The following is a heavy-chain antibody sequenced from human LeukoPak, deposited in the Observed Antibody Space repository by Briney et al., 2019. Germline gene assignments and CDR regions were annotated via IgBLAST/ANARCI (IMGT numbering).Heavy chain of an antibody. V-gene: IGHV1-69*04. J-gene: IGHJ6*02. D-gene: IGHD2-15*01. CDR3: ARDRDVVVVAATNHFYYYYGMDV. CDR1: GYTFTSYY. Sequence: SVKVSCKTSGYTFTSYYMNWVRQAPGQGLEWMGRIIPILGIANYAQKFQGRVTITADKSTSTAYMELSSLRSEDTAVYYCARDRDVVVVAATNHFYYYYGMDVWGQGTTVTVSS. CDR2: IIPILGIA.